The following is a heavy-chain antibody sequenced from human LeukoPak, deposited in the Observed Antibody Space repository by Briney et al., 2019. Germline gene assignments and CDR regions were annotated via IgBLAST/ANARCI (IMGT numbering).Heavy chain of an antibody. J-gene: IGHJ2*01. V-gene: IGHV4-59*01. CDR3: ARDTSGWYFNL. CDR1: GGSISSYY. CDR2: IHYSGSI. D-gene: IGHD6-19*01. Sequence: SETLSLTCTVSGGSISSYYWSWIRQFPGKGLEWIGYIHYSGSINYNPSLKSRVTMSIDTSKNQFSLNLTSVTAGDTAVYYCARDTSGWYFNLWGRGTPVTVSS.